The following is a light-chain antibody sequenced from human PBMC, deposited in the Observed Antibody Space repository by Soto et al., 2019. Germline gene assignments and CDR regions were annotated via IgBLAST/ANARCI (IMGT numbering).Light chain of an antibody. CDR3: QSYDSSLSALYV. Sequence: QSVLTQPPSVSGAPGQRVTISCTWSSSNIGAGYDVHWYQQLPGTAPKLLIYGNSNRPSGVPDRFSGSKSGTSASLAITGLQAEDEADYYCQSYDSSLSALYVFGPGTKLTVL. J-gene: IGLJ1*01. CDR1: SSNIGAGYD. CDR2: GNS. V-gene: IGLV1-40*01.